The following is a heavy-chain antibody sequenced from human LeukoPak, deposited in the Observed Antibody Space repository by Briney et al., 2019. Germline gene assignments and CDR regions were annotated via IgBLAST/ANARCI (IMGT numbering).Heavy chain of an antibody. D-gene: IGHD6-13*01. CDR2: IYHSGSI. V-gene: IGHV4-4*02. CDR1: GGSISSSHW. J-gene: IGHJ4*02. Sequence: SGTLSLTCTVSGGSISSSHWWSWVRQPPGKGLEWIGEIYHSGSINYNPSLKSRVTISIDKSKNQFSPKLSSVTAADTAVYYCASLYGSSWPPFDYWGQGTLVTVSS. CDR3: ASLYGSSWPPFDY.